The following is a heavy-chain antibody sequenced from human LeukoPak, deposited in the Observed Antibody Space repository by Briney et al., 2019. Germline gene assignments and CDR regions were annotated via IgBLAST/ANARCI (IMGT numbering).Heavy chain of an antibody. V-gene: IGHV3-20*04. CDR2: INWNGGST. CDR1: GFTFDDYG. D-gene: IGHD2-21*02. CDR3: ARDHQAYCGGDCPFDY. J-gene: IGHJ4*02. Sequence: GGSLRLSCAASGFTFDDYGMSWVRQAPGKGLEWVSGINWNGGSTGYADSVKGRFTISRDNAKNSLYLQMNSLRAEDTVLYYCARDHQAYCGGDCPFDYWGQGTLVTVSS.